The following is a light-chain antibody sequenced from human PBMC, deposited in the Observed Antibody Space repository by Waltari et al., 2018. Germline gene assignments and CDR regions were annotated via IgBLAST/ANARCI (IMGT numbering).Light chain of an antibody. J-gene: IGLJ3*02. Sequence: QSVLTQTPSASGTPGQRVTISCSGTSSNLGNNVVNWYQQVPGTAPKLLIYRNELRPSGVPYRFSAPKSGTSASLAISGLQAEDEAEYYCASWDDSLNGHWVFGGGTMVTVL. V-gene: IGLV1-44*01. CDR2: RNE. CDR3: ASWDDSLNGHWV. CDR1: SSNLGNNV.